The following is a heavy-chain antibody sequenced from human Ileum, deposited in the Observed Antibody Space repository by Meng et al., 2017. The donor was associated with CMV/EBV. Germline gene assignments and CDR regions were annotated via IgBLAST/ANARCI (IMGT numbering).Heavy chain of an antibody. CDR2: ISAGGGST. V-gene: IGHV3-23*01. D-gene: IGHD3-22*01. J-gene: IGHJ5*02. CDR1: GFTLSTYA. Sequence: SGFTLSTYAMSWVRRAAGKGLEWVSLISAGGGSTYYADSVKGRFTISGDYSKNTLYLQMNSLRAEDTAVYYCAKDLDSSGYYSIGFDPWGQGTLVTVSS. CDR3: AKDLDSSGYYSIGFDP.